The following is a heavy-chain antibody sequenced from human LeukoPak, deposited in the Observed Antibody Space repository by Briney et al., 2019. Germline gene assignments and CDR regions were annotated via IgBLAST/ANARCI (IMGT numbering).Heavy chain of an antibody. Sequence: GGSLRLSCAASGFTFSSYGMHWVRQAPGKGLEWVAFIRYDGSNKYYADSMKGRFTISRDNSKNTLYLQMNSLRAEDTAVYYCAKDSRWELVQNAFDIWGQGTMVTVSS. J-gene: IGHJ3*02. V-gene: IGHV3-30*02. CDR2: IRYDGSNK. CDR3: AKDSRWELVQNAFDI. CDR1: GFTFSSYG. D-gene: IGHD1-26*01.